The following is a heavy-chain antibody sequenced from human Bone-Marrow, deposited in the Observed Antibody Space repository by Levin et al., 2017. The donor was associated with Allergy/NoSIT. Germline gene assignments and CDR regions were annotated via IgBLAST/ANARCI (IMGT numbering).Heavy chain of an antibody. CDR1: GFTFSNYA. V-gene: IGHV3-33*01. CDR2: VWSDGSKE. CDR3: AAAKLPFATQVGYFDP. Sequence: TGGSLRLSCAASGFTFSNYAMHWVRQAPRKGLEWVAVVWSDGSKEYYGDSVEGRFTISRDNSKNTLYLQMNSLTGEDTAVYYCAAAKLPFATQVGYFDPWGQGTLVTVSS. D-gene: IGHD3-3*01. J-gene: IGHJ5*02.